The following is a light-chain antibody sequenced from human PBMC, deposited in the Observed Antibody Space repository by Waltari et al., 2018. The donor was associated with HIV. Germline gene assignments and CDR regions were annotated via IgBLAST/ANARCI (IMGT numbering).Light chain of an antibody. CDR1: RNLLYRYNNKNY. J-gene: IGKJ2*01. V-gene: IGKV4-1*01. CDR3: QQYHSVPYT. Sequence: DIVVTQSPDSLFVSLGERTTSDCRSSRNLLYRYNNKNYLAWYRQKPGQPPKLLIYWASTRESGVPDRLSGSGSGTDFALTISNLQPEDVAVYYCQQYHSVPYTFGQGTRLEI. CDR2: WAS.